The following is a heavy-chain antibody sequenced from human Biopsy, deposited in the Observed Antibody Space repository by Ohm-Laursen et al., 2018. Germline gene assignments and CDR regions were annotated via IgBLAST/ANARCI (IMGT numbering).Heavy chain of an antibody. CDR3: VREPKTGTAEAWYFDL. J-gene: IGHJ2*01. CDR1: GASVKTSGYF. Sequence: TLSLTCSVPGASVKTSGYFWAWIRQRPGKGLEWIGYISYNERTHYNPSLTSRLAISFDTSNNRISLQLRSVSVADTAVYYCVREPKTGTAEAWYFDLWGRGSPVTVTS. D-gene: IGHD3-9*01. CDR2: ISYNERT. V-gene: IGHV4-31*03.